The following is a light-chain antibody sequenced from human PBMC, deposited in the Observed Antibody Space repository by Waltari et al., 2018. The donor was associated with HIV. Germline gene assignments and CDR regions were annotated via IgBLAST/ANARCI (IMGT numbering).Light chain of an antibody. Sequence: EIVITQSPVTLYVSPGERATLSCRLSQRVSSKLAWYQQQPGQAPRLLIYAASTRATGTPARFSGSGSGTEFTLTISSLQPEDFAVYYCQQYNSWPPGNTFGQGTKLEIK. CDR3: QQYNSWPPGNT. CDR2: AAS. CDR1: QRVSSK. J-gene: IGKJ2*01. V-gene: IGKV3-15*01.